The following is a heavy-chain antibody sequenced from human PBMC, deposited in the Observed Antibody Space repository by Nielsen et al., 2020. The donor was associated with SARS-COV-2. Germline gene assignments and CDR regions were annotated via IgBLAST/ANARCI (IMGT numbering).Heavy chain of an antibody. J-gene: IGHJ3*02. V-gene: IGHV3-9*01. D-gene: IGHD6-13*01. CDR1: GFTFDDYA. CDR3: AKDVTPATGTFAFDI. CDR2: ISWNSGSI. Sequence: SLKISCAASGFTFDDYAMHWVRQAPGKGLEWVSGISWNSGSIGYADSVRGRFTISRDNAKNSLYLQMNSLRAEDTALYYCAKDVTPATGTFAFDIRGQGTMVTVSS.